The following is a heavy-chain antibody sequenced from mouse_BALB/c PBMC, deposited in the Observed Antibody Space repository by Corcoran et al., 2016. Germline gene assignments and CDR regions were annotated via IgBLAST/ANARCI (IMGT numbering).Heavy chain of an antibody. Sequence: EVQLLETGGGLAHPGGSRGLSCEGSGFTFSSFWMSWVRQTPGKTLEWIGDINSDGSAINYAPSIKDRFTIFRDNDKSTLYLQMSNVRSEDTATYFCMRYGNYWYFDVWGAGTTVTVSS. J-gene: IGHJ1*01. V-gene: IGHV11-2*02. D-gene: IGHD2-1*01. CDR3: MRYGNYWYFDV. CDR2: INSDGSAI. CDR1: GFTFSSFW.